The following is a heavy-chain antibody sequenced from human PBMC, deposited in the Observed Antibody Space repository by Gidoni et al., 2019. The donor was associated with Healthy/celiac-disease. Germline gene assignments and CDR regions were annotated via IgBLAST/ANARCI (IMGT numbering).Heavy chain of an antibody. J-gene: IGHJ4*02. D-gene: IGHD3-22*01. CDR2: IYPGDSDT. V-gene: IGHV5-51*01. CDR3: ARLRVITALGRPFNLYYYDSSGYYYFDY. Sequence: EVQLVQSGAEVKKPGESLKISCKGSGYSFTSYWIGWVRQMPGKGLEWMGIIYPGDSDTRYSPSFQGQVTISADKSISTAYLQWSSLKASDTAMYYCARLRVITALGRPFNLYYYDSSGYYYFDYWGQGTLVTVSS. CDR1: GYSFTSYW.